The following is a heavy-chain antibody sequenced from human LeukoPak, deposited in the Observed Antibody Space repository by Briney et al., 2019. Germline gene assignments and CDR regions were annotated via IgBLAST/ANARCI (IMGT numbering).Heavy chain of an antibody. CDR2: IYHSGST. CDR3: ARYDVGWYYFDY. CDR1: GGSISSSSHY. V-gene: IGHV4-39*07. Sequence: SETLSLTCTVTGGSISSSSHYWSWVRQPPEKGLEWIGEIYHSGSTNYNPSLKSRVTISVDKSKNQFSLKLSSVTAADTAVYYCARYDVGWYYFDYWGQGTLVTVSS. D-gene: IGHD6-19*01. J-gene: IGHJ4*02.